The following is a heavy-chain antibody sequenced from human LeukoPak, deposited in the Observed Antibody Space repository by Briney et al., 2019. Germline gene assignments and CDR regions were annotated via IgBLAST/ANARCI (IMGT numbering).Heavy chain of an antibody. CDR2: IHYSGSA. CDR3: ARGGIMDV. Sequence: ASETLSLTCTVSGGSITNYYWSWIRQPPGKGLEYIGQIHYSGSAKYNSSLQSRVTISVDTSKNQFSLKLNSVTAADTAVYYCARGGIMDVWGQGTTVTVSS. J-gene: IGHJ6*02. V-gene: IGHV4-59*01. CDR1: GGSITNYY. D-gene: IGHD1-14*01.